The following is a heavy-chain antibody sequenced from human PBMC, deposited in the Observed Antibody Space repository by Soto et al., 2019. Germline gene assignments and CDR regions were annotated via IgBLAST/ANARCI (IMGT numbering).Heavy chain of an antibody. CDR2: ISYDGSNK. D-gene: IGHD1-26*01. CDR1: GFTFSSYG. V-gene: IGHV3-30*18. Sequence: GRSLRLSCAASGFTFSSYGMHWVRQAPGKGLEWVAVISYDGSNKYYADSVKGRFTISRDNSKNTLYLQMNSLRAEDTAVYYGAKSEGGSYDYWGQGALVTVSS. CDR3: AKSEGGSYDY. J-gene: IGHJ4*02.